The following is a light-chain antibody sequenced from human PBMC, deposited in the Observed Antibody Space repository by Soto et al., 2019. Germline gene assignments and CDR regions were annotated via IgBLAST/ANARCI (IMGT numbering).Light chain of an antibody. Sequence: QSALTQPASVSGSPGQSITISCTGTSSDVGSYNLVSWYQQHPGKAPKLMIYEGSKRPSGVSNRFSGSKSGNTASLTISGLKAEDEADYYCCSYAGSSNWVFGGGTKLTVL. J-gene: IGLJ3*02. CDR3: CSYAGSSNWV. CDR2: EGS. V-gene: IGLV2-23*01. CDR1: SSDVGSYNL.